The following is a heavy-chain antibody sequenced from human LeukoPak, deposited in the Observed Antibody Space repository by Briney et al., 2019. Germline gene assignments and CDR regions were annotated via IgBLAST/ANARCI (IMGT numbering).Heavy chain of an antibody. CDR3: ARDYYGSGSHPWFDP. V-gene: IGHV4-38-2*02. CDR1: GGSISSYY. Sequence: SETLSLTCTVSGGSISSYYWSWIRQPPGKGLEWIGSIYHSGSTYYNPSLKSRVTISVDTSKNQFSLKLSSATAADTAVYYCARDYYGSGSHPWFDPWGQGTLVTVSS. J-gene: IGHJ5*02. D-gene: IGHD3-10*01. CDR2: IYHSGST.